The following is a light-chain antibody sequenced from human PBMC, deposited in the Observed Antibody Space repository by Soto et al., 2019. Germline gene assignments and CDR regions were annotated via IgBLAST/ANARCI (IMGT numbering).Light chain of an antibody. CDR3: QQRNSYLWT. J-gene: IGKJ1*01. CDR1: QGISSY. CDR2: AAS. V-gene: IGKV1-9*01. Sequence: IQLTQSPSSLSASVGDRVTITCRASQGISSYLAWYQQKPEKAPKLLIYAASTLQSGVPSRFSGSGSGTDFTLTISSLPPEDFATYYCQQRNSYLWTFGQGTKVEIK.